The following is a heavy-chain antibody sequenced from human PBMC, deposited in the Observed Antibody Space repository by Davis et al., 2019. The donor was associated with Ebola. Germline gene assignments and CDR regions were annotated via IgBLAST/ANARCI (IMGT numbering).Heavy chain of an antibody. CDR3: ARAITVPLNWFDP. CDR2: IYYSGST. V-gene: IGHV4-59*01. Sequence: GSLRLSCTVSGGSISSYYWSWIRQPPGKGLEWIGYIYYSGSTNYNPSLKSRVTISVDTSKNQFSLKLSSVTAADTAVYYCARAITVPLNWFDPWGQGTLVTVSS. J-gene: IGHJ5*02. D-gene: IGHD4-17*01. CDR1: GGSISSYY.